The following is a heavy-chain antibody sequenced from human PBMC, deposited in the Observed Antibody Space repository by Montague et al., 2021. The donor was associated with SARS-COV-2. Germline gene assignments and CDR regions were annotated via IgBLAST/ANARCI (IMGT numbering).Heavy chain of an antibody. D-gene: IGHD1-26*01. Sequence: SLRLSCAAPGFTFSSYAMSWVRRAPGKGLEWVSAITGSGGGTYYAGSVKGRFTISKDNSKNMLYLQMNSLRAEDTAVYYCAKDQDYSGSYFADWGQGTLVTVSS. J-gene: IGHJ4*02. CDR3: AKDQDYSGSYFAD. CDR2: ITGSGGGT. CDR1: GFTFSSYA. V-gene: IGHV3-23*01.